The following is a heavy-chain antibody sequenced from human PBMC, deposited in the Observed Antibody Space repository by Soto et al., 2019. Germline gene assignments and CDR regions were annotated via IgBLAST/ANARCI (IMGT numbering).Heavy chain of an antibody. CDR2: ISHSGST. J-gene: IGHJ4*02. Sequence: QVQLQQWGAGLLKPSETLSLTCAVYGGSLSGYYWSWIRQPPGKGLEWIGEISHSGSTSYNPSLKSRVTISVDTSKNQFSLKVNSVTAADTAVYYCAGGDGAPRAADWGQGTLVTVSS. V-gene: IGHV4-34*01. CDR3: AGGDGAPRAAD. D-gene: IGHD1-26*01. CDR1: GGSLSGYY.